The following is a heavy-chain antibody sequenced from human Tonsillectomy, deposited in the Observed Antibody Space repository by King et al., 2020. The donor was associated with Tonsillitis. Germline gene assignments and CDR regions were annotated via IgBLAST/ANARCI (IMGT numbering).Heavy chain of an antibody. CDR1: GGSFSGYY. D-gene: IGHD1-26*01. CDR2: INHSGST. J-gene: IGHJ6*03. CDR3: ARESGNYYYYYYMDV. Sequence: VQLQQWGAGLLKPSETLSLTCAVYGGSFSGYYWSWIRQPPGKGLEWIGEINHSGSTNYNPSLKSRVTISVDTSKNQFSLKLSSVTAADPAVYYCARESGNYYYYYYMDVWGKGTTVTVSS. V-gene: IGHV4-34*01.